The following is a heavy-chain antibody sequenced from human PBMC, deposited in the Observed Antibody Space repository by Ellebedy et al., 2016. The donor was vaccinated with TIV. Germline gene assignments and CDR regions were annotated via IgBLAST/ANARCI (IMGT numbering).Heavy chain of an antibody. CDR1: GYTFTSYG. V-gene: IGHV1-18*01. D-gene: IGHD3-16*01. CDR2: ISAYNGNT. J-gene: IGHJ6*02. CDR3: ARDGTPGDEYYYYGMDV. Sequence: ASVKVSCXASGYTFTSYGISWVRQAPGQGLEWMGWISAYNGNTNYAQKLQGRVTMTTDTSTSTAYMELRSLRSDDTAVYYCARDGTPGDEYYYYGMDVWGQGTTVTVSS.